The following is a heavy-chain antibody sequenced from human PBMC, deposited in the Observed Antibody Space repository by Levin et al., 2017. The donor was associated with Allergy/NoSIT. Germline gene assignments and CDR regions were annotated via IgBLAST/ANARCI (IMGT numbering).Heavy chain of an antibody. V-gene: IGHV4-30-4*01. CDR2: IYYMGTT. CDR3: VRAPYYYDHEGFDRCEQSRGFDY. D-gene: IGHD3-16*01. J-gene: IGHJ4*02. CDR1: GGSISSGDYY. Sequence: SQTLSLTCTVSGGSISSGDYYWTWIRQPSGKGLEWIGYIYYMGTTYYNASLKTRATVSVDTSKNQFSLKLTSVTAADTAVYYCVRAPYYYDHEGFDRCEQSRGFDYWGQGMLVTVSS.